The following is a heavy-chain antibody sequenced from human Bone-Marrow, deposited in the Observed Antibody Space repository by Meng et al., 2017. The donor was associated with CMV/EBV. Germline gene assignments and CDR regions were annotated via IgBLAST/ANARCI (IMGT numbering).Heavy chain of an antibody. CDR1: GFTVSSNY. J-gene: IGHJ6*02. CDR2: IYSGGST. D-gene: IGHD2-2*02. Sequence: GESLKISCAASGFTVSSNYMSWVRQAPGKGLEWVSVIYSGGSTSYADSVKGRFTISRDNAKNSLYLQMNSLRAEDTALYYCAKDIGCSSTSCYTRLSYYYGMDVWGQGTTVTVSS. V-gene: IGHV3-53*05. CDR3: AKDIGCSSTSCYTRLSYYYGMDV.